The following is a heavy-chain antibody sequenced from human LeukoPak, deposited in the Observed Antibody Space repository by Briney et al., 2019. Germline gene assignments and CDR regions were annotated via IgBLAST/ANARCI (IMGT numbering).Heavy chain of an antibody. CDR1: GFTFSSYA. Sequence: GGSLRLSCAASGFTFSSYAMSWVRRAPGKGLEWASAISGSGGSTYYADSVKGRFTISRDNSKNTLYLQMNSLRAEDTAVYYCAKECATGPSAGVDYWGQGTLVTVSS. CDR3: AKECATGPSAGVDY. V-gene: IGHV3-23*01. CDR2: ISGSGGST. J-gene: IGHJ4*02. D-gene: IGHD1-26*01.